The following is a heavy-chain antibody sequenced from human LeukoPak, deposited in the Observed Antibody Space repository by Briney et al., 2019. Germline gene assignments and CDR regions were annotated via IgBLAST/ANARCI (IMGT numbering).Heavy chain of an antibody. D-gene: IGHD2-21*01. CDR3: ARDYSNYAFDI. J-gene: IGHJ3*02. CDR1: GGSISSGGYS. CDR2: IYHSGST. V-gene: IGHV4-30-2*05. Sequence: SETLSLTCAVSGGSISSGGYSWSWIRQPPGKGLEWIGYIYHSGSTYYNPSLKSRVTISVDTSKNQFSLKLSSVTAADTAVYYCARDYSNYAFDIWGQGTMVTVSS.